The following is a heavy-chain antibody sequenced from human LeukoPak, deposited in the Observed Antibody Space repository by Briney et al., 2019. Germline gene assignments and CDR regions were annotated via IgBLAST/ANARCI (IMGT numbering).Heavy chain of an antibody. V-gene: IGHV3-7*03. CDR1: GFALSSHW. CDR3: ARNNGMDV. Sequence: PGGSLRLSCAASGFALSSHWMTWVRQFPGRGPEWVANVNRDGSETYYLDSVKGRFTISKDNAKNSLYLQMNSLRAEDTALYHCARNNGMDVWGQGTTVIVSS. J-gene: IGHJ6*02. CDR2: VNRDGSET.